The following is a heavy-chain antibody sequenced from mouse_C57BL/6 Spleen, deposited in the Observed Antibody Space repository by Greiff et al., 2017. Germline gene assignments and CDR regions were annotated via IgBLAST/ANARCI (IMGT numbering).Heavy chain of an antibody. CDR3: ARGGGTDDY. V-gene: IGHV1-69*01. CDR1: GYTFTSYW. D-gene: IGHD4-1*01. Sequence: QVQLKQPGAELVMPGASVKLSCKASGYTFTSYWMHWVKQRPGQGLEWIGEIDPSDSYTNYNQKFKGKSTLTVDKSSSTAYMQLSSLTSEDSAVYYCARGGGTDDYWGQGTTLTVSS. CDR2: IDPSDSYT. J-gene: IGHJ2*01.